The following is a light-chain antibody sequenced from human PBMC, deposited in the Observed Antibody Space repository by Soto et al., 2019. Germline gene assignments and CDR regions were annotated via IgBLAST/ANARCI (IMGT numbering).Light chain of an antibody. Sequence: EIVLTQSPGTLSLSPGERATLSCRASQSVVSTNLAWYQQKPGQAPRLLIYGASSRATGIPDRFSGSGSGTDFTLTVSRLEPEDSAVYYCQQYDGSPPVTFGGWTNVEIK. CDR3: QQYDGSPPVT. CDR1: QSVVSTN. V-gene: IGKV3-20*01. CDR2: GAS. J-gene: IGKJ4*01.